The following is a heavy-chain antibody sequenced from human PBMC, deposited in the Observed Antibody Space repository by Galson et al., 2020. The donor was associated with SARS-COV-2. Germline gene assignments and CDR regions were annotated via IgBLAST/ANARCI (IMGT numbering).Heavy chain of an antibody. D-gene: IGHD3-9*01. CDR1: GYTFTDYY. J-gene: IGHJ6*02. CDR2: INPNSGGT. Sequence: ASVKVSCKASGYTFTDYYMHWVRQAPGQGLKWMGWINPNSGGTNSAQKFQGRVTMTRDTSISTAYMELSRLRSDDTAVYYCARLRYYDILTGYIVDVWGQGTMVTVSS. V-gene: IGHV1-2*02. CDR3: ARLRYYDILTGYIVDV.